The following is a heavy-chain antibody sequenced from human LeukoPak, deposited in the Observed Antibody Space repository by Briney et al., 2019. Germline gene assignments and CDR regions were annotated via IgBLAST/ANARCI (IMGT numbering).Heavy chain of an antibody. V-gene: IGHV3-64D*09. CDR2: ISSNGGST. D-gene: IGHD6-13*01. J-gene: IGHJ4*02. Sequence: PGGSLRLSCSASGFTFSSYAMHWVRQAPGKGLEYVSAISSNGGSTYYADSVKGRFTISRDNSKNTLYLQVSSLRAEDTAVYYCVKNPSWYSSSWLDYWGQGTLVTVSS. CDR1: GFTFSSYA. CDR3: VKNPSWYSSSWLDY.